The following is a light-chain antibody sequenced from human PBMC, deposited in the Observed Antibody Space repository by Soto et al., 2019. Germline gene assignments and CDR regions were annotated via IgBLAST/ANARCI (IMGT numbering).Light chain of an antibody. CDR1: QSVSSSY. CDR2: GAS. CDR3: QQYGSSPPRT. Sequence: EIVLTQSPGTLSLSPGERATLSCRASQSVSSSYLAWYQQKPVQAPRLLIYGASSRATGIPDRFSGSGSGTDFTLTISRLEPEDFAVYYCQQYGSSPPRTFGQGTKVDI. J-gene: IGKJ1*01. V-gene: IGKV3-20*01.